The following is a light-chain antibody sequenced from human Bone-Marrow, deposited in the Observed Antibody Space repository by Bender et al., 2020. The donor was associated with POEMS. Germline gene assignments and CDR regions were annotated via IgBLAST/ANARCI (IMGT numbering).Light chain of an antibody. CDR2: ENN. CDR1: SSNIENIY. CDR3: GTWDSSLSVGV. V-gene: IGLV1-51*02. J-gene: IGLJ3*02. Sequence: QSVLTQPPSVSAAPGQKVTISCSGSSSNIENIYISWYQQLPGTAPKLLIYENNKRPSGIPDRFSGSKSGTSATLGITGLQTGDEADYYCGTWDSSLSVGVFGGGTKLTVL.